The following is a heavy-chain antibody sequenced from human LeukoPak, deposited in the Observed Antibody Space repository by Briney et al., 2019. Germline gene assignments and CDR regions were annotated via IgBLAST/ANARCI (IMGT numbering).Heavy chain of an antibody. V-gene: IGHV4-39*01. D-gene: IGHD2-15*01. J-gene: IGHJ6*02. CDR2: IYYSGST. Sequence: TSETLSLTCTVSGGSISSSSYYWGWIRQPPGKGLEWIGSIYYSGSTYYNPSLKSRVTISVDTSKNQFSLKLSSVTAADTAVYYCARQIVVVVAATLYYYGMDVWGQGTTVTVSS. CDR3: ARQIVVVVAATLYYYGMDV. CDR1: GGSISSSSYY.